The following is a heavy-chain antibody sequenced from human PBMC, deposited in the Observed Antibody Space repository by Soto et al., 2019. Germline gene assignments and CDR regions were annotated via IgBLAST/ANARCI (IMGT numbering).Heavy chain of an antibody. CDR1: GCSISSYY. J-gene: IGHJ6*02. V-gene: IGHV4-59*01. CDR3: ARDDFHYYGMDV. Sequence: XETLSLTCTVAGCSISSYYWSWIRQPPGKGLEWIGYIYYSGSTNYNPSLKSRVTISVDTSKNQFSLKLSSVAAADTAVYYCARDDFHYYGMDVWGQGTTVTVSS. CDR2: IYYSGST.